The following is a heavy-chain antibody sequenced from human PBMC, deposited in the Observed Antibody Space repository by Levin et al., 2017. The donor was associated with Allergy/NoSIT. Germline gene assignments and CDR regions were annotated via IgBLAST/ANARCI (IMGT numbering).Heavy chain of an antibody. CDR1: GFTFSNYA. D-gene: IGHD4-17*01. CDR3: VKEMTTVIPVFDY. CDR2: ITNSGRT. V-gene: IGHV3-23*01. J-gene: IGHJ4*02. Sequence: GGSLRLSCAASGFTFSNYAMSWVRQAPGKGLGWVSAITNSGRTYYADSVKGRFTVSRDNSKNMLYLQMNSLRADDTAVYYCVKEMTTVIPVFDYWGQGTLVTVSS.